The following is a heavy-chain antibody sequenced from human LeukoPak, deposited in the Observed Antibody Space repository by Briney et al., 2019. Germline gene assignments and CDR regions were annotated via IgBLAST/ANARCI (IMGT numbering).Heavy chain of an antibody. V-gene: IGHV1-2*02. J-gene: IGHJ4*02. CDR1: GFIFTGHF. Sequence: GASVKVSCKASGFIFTGHFMHWVRQAPGQGLEWMGWINPNSGETKYSQKFQGRVTVTTDTSITTTYMELRSLRSDDPAVFYCAKGGHTTGYDYFDQWGQGTLVTVSS. CDR2: INPNSGET. D-gene: IGHD3-9*01. CDR3: AKGGHTTGYDYFDQ.